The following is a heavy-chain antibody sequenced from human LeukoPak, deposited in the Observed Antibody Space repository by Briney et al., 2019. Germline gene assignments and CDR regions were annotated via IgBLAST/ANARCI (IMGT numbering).Heavy chain of an antibody. CDR3: AKDGEYQLPRGNWFDP. J-gene: IGHJ5*02. D-gene: IGHD2-2*01. CDR2: IRYDGSNK. CDR1: GFTFSSYG. Sequence: PGGSLRLSCAASGFTFSSYGMHWVRQAPGKGLEWVAFIRYDGSNKYYADSVKGRFTISRDNSKNTLYLQMNSLRAEDTAVYYCAKDGEYQLPRGNWFDPWGQGTLVTVSS. V-gene: IGHV3-30*02.